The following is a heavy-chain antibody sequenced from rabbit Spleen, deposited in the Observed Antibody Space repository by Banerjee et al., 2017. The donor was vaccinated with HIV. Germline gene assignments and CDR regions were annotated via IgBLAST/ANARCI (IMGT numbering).Heavy chain of an antibody. V-gene: IGHV1S7*01. CDR1: GFTLSSYY. J-gene: IGHJ6*01. CDR3: ARDAGTSFSTYGMDL. D-gene: IGHD8-1*01. CDR2: IDPIFGNT. Sequence: HLKESGGGLVQPGGSLKLSCTASGFTLSSYYMNWVRQAPGKGLEWIGYIDPIFGNTYYANWVNGRFTISSHNAQNTLYLQMTSLTAADTATYFCARDAGTSFSTYGMDLWGPGTLVTVS.